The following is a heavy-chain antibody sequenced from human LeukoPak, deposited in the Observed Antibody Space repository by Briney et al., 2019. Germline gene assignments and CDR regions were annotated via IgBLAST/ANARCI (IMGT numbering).Heavy chain of an antibody. V-gene: IGHV3-48*03. D-gene: IGHD6-13*01. CDR2: ISSSGSTI. CDR3: AKDRPTVYSSSWLHFLDS. J-gene: IGHJ4*02. Sequence: GGSLRLSCAASGFTFSSYEMNWVRQAPGKGLEWVSYISSSGSTIYYADSVKGRFTISRDNAKNSLYLQMNSLRADDTAVYFCAKDRPTVYSSSWLHFLDSWGQGTLVTVSS. CDR1: GFTFSSYE.